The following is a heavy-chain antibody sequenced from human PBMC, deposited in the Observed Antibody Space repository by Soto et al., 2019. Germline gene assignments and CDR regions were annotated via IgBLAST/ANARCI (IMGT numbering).Heavy chain of an antibody. V-gene: IGHV1-2*02. J-gene: IGHJ4*02. CDR2: INPNSGAS. CDR1: GYTFIDYY. D-gene: IGHD5-12*01. CDR3: AREGFSGYEALDY. Sequence: ASVKVSCKTSGYTFIDYYVHWIRQAPGQGLEWVGWINPNSGASNYAQNFQGRVTMTRDRSSSTVYMELTGLSSVTAADTAVYYCAREGFSGYEALDYWGQGILVTVSS.